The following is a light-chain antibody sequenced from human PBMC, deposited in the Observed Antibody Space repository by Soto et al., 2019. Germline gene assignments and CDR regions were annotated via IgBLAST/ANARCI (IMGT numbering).Light chain of an antibody. J-gene: IGKJ5*01. CDR3: QQRSNWPRT. CDR2: DAS. CDR1: QSVTSD. Sequence: EIIMTQSPATLSLSPGEQANLSCRASQSVTSDLAWYKQKHGQAPRLFIYDASNRATGIPDRFSGSGSGKDFTITISSLETEDFEVYYCQQRSNWPRTFGQWTRLEIK. V-gene: IGKV3-11*01.